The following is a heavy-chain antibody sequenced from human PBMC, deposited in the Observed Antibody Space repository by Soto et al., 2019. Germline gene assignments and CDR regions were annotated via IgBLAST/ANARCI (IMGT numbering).Heavy chain of an antibody. V-gene: IGHV1-18*01. CDR1: GYTFTSYG. D-gene: IGHD6-13*01. CDR2: ISAYNGNT. CDR3: ARRSGYSSSWYGGYYFDY. Sequence: QVQLVQSGAEVKKPGASVKVSCKASGYTFTSYGISWVRQAPGQGLEWMGWISAYNGNTNYAQKLRGRVTMTTDTSTSTAYMELRSLRSDDTAVYYCARRSGYSSSWYGGYYFDYWGQGTLVTVSS. J-gene: IGHJ4*02.